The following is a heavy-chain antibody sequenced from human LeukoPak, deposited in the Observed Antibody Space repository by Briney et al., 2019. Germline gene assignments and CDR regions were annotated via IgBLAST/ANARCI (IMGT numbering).Heavy chain of an antibody. D-gene: IGHD5-24*01. CDR1: GDSIISSYY. V-gene: IGHV4-39*01. CDR2: IYYSGST. CDR3: ARRPRRGGYNWVFDY. J-gene: IGHJ4*02. Sequence: PSETLSLTCTVSGDSIISSYYWGWIRQPPGKGLEWIGSIYYSGSTYYNPSLKSRVTISVDTSKNQFSLKLSSVTAADTAVYYCARRPRRGGYNWVFDYWGQGTLVTVSS.